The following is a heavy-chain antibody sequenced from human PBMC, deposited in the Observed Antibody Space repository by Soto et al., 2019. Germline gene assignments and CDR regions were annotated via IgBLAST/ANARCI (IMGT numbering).Heavy chain of an antibody. J-gene: IGHJ1*01. V-gene: IGHV3-15*01. Sequence: EVQLVESGGGLVKPGGSLRLSCAASGFTFSNAWMSWVRQAPGKGLEWVGRIKSKTDGGTTDYAAPVKGRFTISRDDSKKTLYLQMNSLKPEDTAVYYCTTFLVERGYDFWGGQPFAEYFQHWGQGTLVTVSS. CDR3: TTFLVERGYDFWGGQPFAEYFQH. D-gene: IGHD3-3*01. CDR2: IKSKTDGGTT. CDR1: GFTFSNAW.